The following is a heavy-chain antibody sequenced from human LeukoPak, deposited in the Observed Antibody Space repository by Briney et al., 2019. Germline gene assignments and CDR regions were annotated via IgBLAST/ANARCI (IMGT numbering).Heavy chain of an antibody. CDR3: AKEVAARSLSV. J-gene: IGHJ6*02. CDR2: IYSGGST. Sequence: GGSLRLSCAASGFTVSSNYMSWVRQAPGKGLEWVSVIYSGGSTYYADSVKGRFTISRDNPKNTLYLQMNSLRAEDTAVYYCAKEVAARSLSVWGQGTTVTVSS. V-gene: IGHV3-53*01. CDR1: GFTVSSNY. D-gene: IGHD6-6*01.